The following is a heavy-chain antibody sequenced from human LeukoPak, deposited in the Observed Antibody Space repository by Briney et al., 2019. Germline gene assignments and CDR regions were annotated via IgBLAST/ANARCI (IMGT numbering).Heavy chain of an antibody. Sequence: SETLSLTCTVSGGSISSSSYYWGWIRQPPGKGLEWIGSIYYSGSTYYNPSLKSRVTISVDTSKNQFSLKLSSVTDADTAVYYCGAWDYVFDYWGQGTLVTVSS. CDR3: GAWDYVFDY. J-gene: IGHJ4*02. V-gene: IGHV4-39*07. D-gene: IGHD1-7*01. CDR2: IYYSGST. CDR1: GGSISSSSYY.